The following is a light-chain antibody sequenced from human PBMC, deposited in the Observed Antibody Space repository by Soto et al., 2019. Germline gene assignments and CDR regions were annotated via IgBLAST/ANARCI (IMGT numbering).Light chain of an antibody. J-gene: IGKJ4*01. CDR3: QHYGRPGLT. CDR2: GAP. CDR1: QGVSSGY. V-gene: IGKV3-20*01. Sequence: EIGLSRSPATRSLSPGKGPPPSSRAGQGVSSGYFAWYNQNPGKAPRLLIYGAPSRATGIPDRFSGSGSGTDFTLTISRLEPEDFAVYYCQHYGRPGLTFGGGTKVEIK.